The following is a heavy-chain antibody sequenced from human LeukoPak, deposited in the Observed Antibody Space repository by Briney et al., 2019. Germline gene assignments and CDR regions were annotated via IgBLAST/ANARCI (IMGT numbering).Heavy chain of an antibody. CDR1: GFTFSSYA. CDR2: ISSSSSYI. J-gene: IGHJ6*04. D-gene: IGHD3-9*01. Sequence: GGSLRLSCAASGFTFSSYAMSWVRQAPGKGLEWVSSISSSSSYIYYADSVKGRFTISRDNAKNSLYLQMNSLRAEDTAVYYCARDAVLRYFDWFHPSPYYYYGMDVWGKGTTVTVSS. V-gene: IGHV3-21*01. CDR3: ARDAVLRYFDWFHPSPYYYYGMDV.